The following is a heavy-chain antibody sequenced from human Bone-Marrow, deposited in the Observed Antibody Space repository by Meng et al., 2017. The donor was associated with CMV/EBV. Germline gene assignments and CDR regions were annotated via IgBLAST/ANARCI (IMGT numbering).Heavy chain of an antibody. V-gene: IGHV2-5*01. CDR3: AHSWYFYYTSGWTFDI. D-gene: IGHD3-22*01. J-gene: IGHJ3*02. Sequence: SGPTLVKPTQTLTLTCTFSGFSLSTSGVGVGWIRQPPGKALDWLALIYWNDDKRYSPSLKSRLTITKDTSKNQVVLTMTNMDPVDTATYYCAHSWYFYYTSGWTFDIWGQGTMVTVSS. CDR1: GFSLSTSGVG. CDR2: IYWNDDK.